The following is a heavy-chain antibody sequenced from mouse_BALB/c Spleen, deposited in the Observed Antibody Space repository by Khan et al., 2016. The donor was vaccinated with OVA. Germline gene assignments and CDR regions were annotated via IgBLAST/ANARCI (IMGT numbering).Heavy chain of an antibody. D-gene: IGHD1-1*01. CDR2: ISYSGTT. V-gene: IGHV3-2*02. CDR1: GYSITSNYA. Sequence: EVELVESGPGLVKPSQSLSLTCTVTGYSITSNYAWNWIRQFPGNKLEWMGYISYSGTTSYNPSLKSRISITRDTSKNQFFLQLNSVTTEDTVTYYCARGNYYGYAMDYWGQGTSVTVSS. CDR3: ARGNYYGYAMDY. J-gene: IGHJ4*01.